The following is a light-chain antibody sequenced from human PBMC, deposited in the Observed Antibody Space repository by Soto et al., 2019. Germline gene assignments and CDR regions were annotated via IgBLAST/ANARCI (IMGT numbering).Light chain of an antibody. CDR2: SNN. V-gene: IGLV1-44*01. CDR3: AAWDDSLNGYV. Sequence: QSALTQSPSASGTPGQRVTISCSEGSSNIGGNTVNWYQQLPGTAPKLLIYSNNQRPSGVPDRFSGSKSGTSASLAISGLQSEDEADYYCAAWDDSLNGYVFGTGTKVTVL. J-gene: IGLJ1*01. CDR1: SSNIGGNT.